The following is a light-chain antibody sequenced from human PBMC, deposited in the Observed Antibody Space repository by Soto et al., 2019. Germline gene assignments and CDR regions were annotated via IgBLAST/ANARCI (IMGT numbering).Light chain of an antibody. CDR1: SSDVGGYNR. Sequence: QSALTQPASVSGSPGQSITISCTGTSSDVGGYNRVSWFQQHPGKAPKLIIYDVGSRPSGVSNRFSGSRSGNTASSLTISGLQAEDEADYYCGSYTSGSTYVFGTGTKVTVL. J-gene: IGLJ1*01. CDR2: DVG. V-gene: IGLV2-14*01. CDR3: GSYTSGSTYV.